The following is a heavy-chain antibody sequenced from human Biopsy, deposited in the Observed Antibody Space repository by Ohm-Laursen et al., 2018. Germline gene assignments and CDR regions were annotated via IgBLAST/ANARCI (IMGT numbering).Heavy chain of an antibody. D-gene: IGHD3-22*01. J-gene: IGHJ6*02. CDR3: VRGVDYYDPYHYYALDV. CDR2: INHSGKT. V-gene: IGHV4-34*01. CDR1: GESFNGCY. Sequence: ETLSLTCAVYGESFNGCYWSWIRQTPGKGLEWIGEINHSGKTNYNPSLKSRVIISLDMSKNQFSLMVRSLTAADTAVYYCVRGVDYYDPYHYYALDVWGQGTTVTVSS.